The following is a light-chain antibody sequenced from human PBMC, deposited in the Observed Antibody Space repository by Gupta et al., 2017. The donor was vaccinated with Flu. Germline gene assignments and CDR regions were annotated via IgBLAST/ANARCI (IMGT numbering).Light chain of an antibody. V-gene: IGLV3-9*01. Sequence: SYELTQPLSVSVALGQTARITCGGNNIGSKNVHWYQQKPGQATVLVIYRDSNRPSGIPERFSGSNSGNTATLTISRAQAGDEADYYCQVWDSSTACVFGGGTKLTVL. CDR1: NIGSKN. CDR2: RDS. J-gene: IGLJ2*01. CDR3: QVWDSSTACV.